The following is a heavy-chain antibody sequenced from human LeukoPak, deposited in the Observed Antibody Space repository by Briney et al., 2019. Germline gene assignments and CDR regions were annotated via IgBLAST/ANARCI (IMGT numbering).Heavy chain of an antibody. Sequence: GGSLRLSCAASGFTFSSYAMHWVRQAPGKGLEWVAVISYDGSNKYYADSVKGRFTISRDNSKNTLYLQLHRPRAEDPAVSSCARDSLYCSGGSSQPPRGRYFDYWGQGTLVTVSS. D-gene: IGHD2-15*01. CDR2: ISYDGSNK. CDR3: ARDSLYCSGGSSQPPRGRYFDY. J-gene: IGHJ4*02. CDR1: GFTFSSYA. V-gene: IGHV3-30*04.